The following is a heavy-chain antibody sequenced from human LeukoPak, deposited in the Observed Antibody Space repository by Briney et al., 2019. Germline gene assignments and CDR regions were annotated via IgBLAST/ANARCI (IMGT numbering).Heavy chain of an antibody. V-gene: IGHV4-34*01. D-gene: IGHD3-16*02. CDR1: GGSFSGYY. CDR3: ASRGGITFGGVIEKDY. J-gene: IGHJ4*02. CDR2: INHSGST. Sequence: PSETLSLTCAVYGGSFSGYYWSWIRQPPGKGLGWIGEINHSGSTNYNPSLKSRVTISVDTSKNQFSLKLSSVTAADTAVYYCASRGGITFGGVIEKDYWGQGTLVTVSS.